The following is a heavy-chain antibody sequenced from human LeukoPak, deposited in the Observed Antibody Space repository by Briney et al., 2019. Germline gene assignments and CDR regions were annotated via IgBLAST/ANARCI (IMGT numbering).Heavy chain of an antibody. CDR3: AKDTYSHIAVAGTCFDY. V-gene: IGHV3-21*04. J-gene: IGHJ4*02. CDR1: GFTFSSYS. D-gene: IGHD6-19*01. Sequence: PGGSLRLSCAASGFTFSSYSMNWVRQAPGKGLEWVSSISSSSSYIYYADSVKGRFTISRDNSKNTLYLQMNSLRAEDTAVYYCAKDTYSHIAVAGTCFDYWGQGTLVTVSS. CDR2: ISSSSSYI.